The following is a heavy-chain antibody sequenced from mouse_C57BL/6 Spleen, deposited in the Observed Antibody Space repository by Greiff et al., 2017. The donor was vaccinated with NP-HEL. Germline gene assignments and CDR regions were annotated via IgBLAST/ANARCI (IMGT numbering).Heavy chain of an antibody. CDR3: TVCYDGYPFAY. J-gene: IGHJ3*01. CDR2: IDPETGGT. CDR1: GYTFPDYE. D-gene: IGHD2-3*01. Sequence: QVHVKQSGAELVRPGASVTLSCKASGYTFPDYEMHWVKQTPVHGLEWIGAIDPETGGTAYNQKFKGKAILTADKSSSTAYMELRSLTSEDSAVYYCTVCYDGYPFAYWGQGTLVTVSA. V-gene: IGHV1-15*01.